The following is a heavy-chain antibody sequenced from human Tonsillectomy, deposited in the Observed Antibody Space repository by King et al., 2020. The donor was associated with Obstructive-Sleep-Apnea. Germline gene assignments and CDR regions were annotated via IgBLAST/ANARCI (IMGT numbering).Heavy chain of an antibody. CDR1: GFTFSSYA. J-gene: IGHJ4*02. CDR3: ARVALLLRYFDWSNGGYFDF. Sequence: VQLVESGGGVVQPGRSLRLSCAASGFTFSSYAMHWVRQAPGKGLEWVAVISYDESYKYYADSVKGRFTISRDNSKNTLYRKMKNLRAEDSAVYYCARVALLLRYFDWSNGGYFDFWGQGTLVTVSS. CDR2: ISYDESYK. D-gene: IGHD3-9*01. V-gene: IGHV3-30*04.